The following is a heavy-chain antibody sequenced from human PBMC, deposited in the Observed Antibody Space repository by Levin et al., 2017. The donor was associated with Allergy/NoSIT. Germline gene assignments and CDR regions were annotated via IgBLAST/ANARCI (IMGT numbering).Heavy chain of an antibody. CDR2: ITGGGFNT. J-gene: IGHJ3*01. V-gene: IGHV3-23*01. D-gene: IGHD1-1*01. CDR3: AKKQCGTSGFSFDV. Sequence: GGSLRLSCAASGFTFSDYAMTWVRQAPGKGLEWVSVITGGGFNTYYGDSVKGRFTVSRDNSKNTLYLVLNSLRAEDTAVYYCAKKQCGTSGFSFDVWGQGTMVTVSS. CDR1: GFTFSDYA.